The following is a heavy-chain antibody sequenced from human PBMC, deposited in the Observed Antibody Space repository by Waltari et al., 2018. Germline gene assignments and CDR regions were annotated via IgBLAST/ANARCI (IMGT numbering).Heavy chain of an antibody. J-gene: IGHJ6*02. CDR2: INAGNGDT. D-gene: IGHD3-3*01. V-gene: IGHV1-3*01. CDR3: ARDPGFDDFWSGNHGGDYYGLDV. Sequence: QVQLVQSGAEVKKPGASVKVSCKASGYIFTNYAMHWVRQAPGQRLEWMGWINAGNGDTQYSQKFQDRVSITADESTSTAYMELSSLRSEDTAVYYCARDPGFDDFWSGNHGGDYYGLDVWGQGTTVTVSS. CDR1: GYIFTNYA.